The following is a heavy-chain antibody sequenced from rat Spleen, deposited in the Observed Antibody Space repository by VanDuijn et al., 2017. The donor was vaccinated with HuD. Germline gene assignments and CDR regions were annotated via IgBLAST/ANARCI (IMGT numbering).Heavy chain of an antibody. J-gene: IGHJ4*01. CDR1: GFPFSDHY. Sequence: EVHLVESGGGLVQPGRSLKLSCAASGFPFSDHYMAWVRQAPTKGLEWVASSSPSGGNTYYRDSVKGRFTVSRDNAKNTQYLQMDSLRSEDTATYYCARGDYSSYYYVMDAWGQGASVTVSS. CDR2: SSPSGGNT. V-gene: IGHV5S13*01. CDR3: ARGDYSSYYYVMDA. D-gene: IGHD1-2*01.